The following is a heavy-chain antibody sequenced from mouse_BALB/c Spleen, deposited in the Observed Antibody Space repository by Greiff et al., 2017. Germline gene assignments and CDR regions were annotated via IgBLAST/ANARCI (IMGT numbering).Heavy chain of an antibody. V-gene: IGHV3-6*02. Sequence: ESGPGLVKPSQSLSLTCSVTGYSITSGYYWNWIRQFPGNKLEWMGYISYDGSNNYNPSLKNRISITRDTSKNQFFLQLNSVTTEDTATYYCARGGYGNYYFDYWGQGTTLTVSS. CDR3: ARGGYGNYYFDY. D-gene: IGHD2-1*01. CDR1: GYSITSGYY. J-gene: IGHJ2*01. CDR2: ISYDGSN.